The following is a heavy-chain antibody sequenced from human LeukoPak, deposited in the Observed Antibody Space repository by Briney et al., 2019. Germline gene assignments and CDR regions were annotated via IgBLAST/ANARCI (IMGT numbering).Heavy chain of an antibody. CDR3: ARDRAVALPTYYYYMDV. CDR1: GFTFVTYV. J-gene: IGHJ6*03. CDR2: ISQTGTIE. D-gene: IGHD2-15*01. Sequence: PGGSLRLSCAASGFTFVTYVIHWVRQAPGKGLEWVAVISQTGTIETYADSVQGRFTSSRDNSKNTVYLQMTSLKTEDTAVYYCARDRAVALPTYYYYMDVWGKGTTVTVSS. V-gene: IGHV3-30*04.